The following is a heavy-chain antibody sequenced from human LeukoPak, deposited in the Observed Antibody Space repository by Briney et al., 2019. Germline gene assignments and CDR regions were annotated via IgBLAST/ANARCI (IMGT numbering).Heavy chain of an antibody. V-gene: IGHV4-4*02. Sequence: SGTLSLTCGVSGASITSNNRWNWVRQPPGKGLEWIGEIYHSGNTHYMSSLKSRVTISLDKSKNQFSLILTSVTAADTAVYYCARDLWSAFGTRGLDVWGHGTTVIVSS. CDR2: IYHSGNT. CDR1: GASITSNNR. CDR3: ARDLWSAFGTRGLDV. J-gene: IGHJ6*02. D-gene: IGHD3-3*02.